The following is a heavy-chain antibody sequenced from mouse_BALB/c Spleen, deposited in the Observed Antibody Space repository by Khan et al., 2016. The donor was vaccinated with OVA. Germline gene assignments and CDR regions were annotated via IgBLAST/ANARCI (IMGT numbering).Heavy chain of an antibody. Sequence: QMQLKESGPGLVAPSQSLSITCTISGFSLTNYGIHWVRQPPGKGLEWLVVIWSDGSTTYNSALKSRLTISKDNSKSQVFLKMNSLQTDDTAIYYCARWFDGYSSLYAMDYWGQGTSVTVSS. V-gene: IGHV2-6-1*01. CDR1: GFSLTNYG. J-gene: IGHJ4*01. D-gene: IGHD2-3*01. CDR3: ARWFDGYSSLYAMDY. CDR2: IWSDGST.